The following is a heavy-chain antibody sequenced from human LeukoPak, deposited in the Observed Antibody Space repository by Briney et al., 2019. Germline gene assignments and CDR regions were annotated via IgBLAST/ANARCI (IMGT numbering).Heavy chain of an antibody. V-gene: IGHV1-69*13. J-gene: IGHJ4*02. CDR1: GGTFSSYA. Sequence: ASVKVSCKASGGTFSSYAISWVRQAPGQWLEWMGGIIPIFGTANYAQKFQGRVTITADESTSTAYMELSSPRSEDTAVYYCARAPDVGYDSSGYYYAGFDYWGQGTLVTVPS. CDR2: IIPIFGTA. D-gene: IGHD3-22*01. CDR3: ARAPDVGYDSSGYYYAGFDY.